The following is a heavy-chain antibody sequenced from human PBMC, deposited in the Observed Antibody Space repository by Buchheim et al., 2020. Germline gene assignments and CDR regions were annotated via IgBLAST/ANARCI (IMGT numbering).Heavy chain of an antibody. V-gene: IGHV4-30-2*01. CDR1: GGSISSGGYS. CDR3: ARALDCSGGSCYKGNWFDP. J-gene: IGHJ5*02. Sequence: QLQLQESGSGLVKPSQTLSLTCAVSGGSISSGGYSWSWIRQPPGKGLEWIGYIYHSGSTYYNPSLKSRVTISVDRSKNQFFLKLSSVTAADTAVYYCARALDCSGGSCYKGNWFDPWGQGTL. D-gene: IGHD2-15*01. CDR2: IYHSGST.